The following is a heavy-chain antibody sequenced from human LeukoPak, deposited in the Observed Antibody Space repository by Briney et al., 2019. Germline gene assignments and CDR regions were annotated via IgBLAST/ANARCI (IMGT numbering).Heavy chain of an antibody. Sequence: SSETLSLTCAVYGGSFSGYYWSWIRQPPGKGLEWIGEINHSGSTNYNPSLKSRVTIAVETSKNQFSLKVNSVTAADTAVYYCARVGYNWNLWFDFWGQGTTVTVSS. CDR2: INHSGST. V-gene: IGHV4-34*01. CDR1: GGSFSGYY. D-gene: IGHD1-7*01. J-gene: IGHJ3*01. CDR3: ARVGYNWNLWFDF.